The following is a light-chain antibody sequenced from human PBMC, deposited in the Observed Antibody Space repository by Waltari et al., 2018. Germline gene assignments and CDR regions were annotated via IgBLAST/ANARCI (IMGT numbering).Light chain of an antibody. Sequence: EIVLTQSPGTLSLSPGERATLSCRASQSVSTYLAWYQQKPGQAPRLLISHASTRATVIPDRFSGSGSGTDFSLTISRLEPEDFAVYHCQHYLRLPATFGQGTKVEIK. J-gene: IGKJ1*01. CDR3: QHYLRLPAT. CDR2: HAS. V-gene: IGKV3-20*01. CDR1: QSVSTY.